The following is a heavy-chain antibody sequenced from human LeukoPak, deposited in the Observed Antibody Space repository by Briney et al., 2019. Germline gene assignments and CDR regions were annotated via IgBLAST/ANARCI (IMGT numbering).Heavy chain of an antibody. CDR3: ARSLNYYGSGSYYNVGGSSAYFDY. J-gene: IGHJ4*02. V-gene: IGHV3-7*01. D-gene: IGHD3-10*01. CDR1: GFTFSSYE. Sequence: GGSLRLSCAASGFTFSSYEMNWVRQAPGKGLEWVANIKQDGSEKYYVDSVKGRFTISRDNAKNSLYLQMNSLRAEDTAVYYCARSLNYYGSGSYYNVGGSSAYFDYWGQGTLVTVSS. CDR2: IKQDGSEK.